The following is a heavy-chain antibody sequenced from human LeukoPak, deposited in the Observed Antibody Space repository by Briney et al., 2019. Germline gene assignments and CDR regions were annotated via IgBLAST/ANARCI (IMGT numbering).Heavy chain of an antibody. J-gene: IGHJ6*03. Sequence: PGGSLRLSCAASGFTFSSYEMNWVRQAPGKGLEWVSYISSSGSTIYYADSVKGRFTISRDNAKNSLYLQMNSLRAEDTAVYYCARDAWIQLWSPLDYYYMDVWGKGTTVTVSS. CDR1: GFTFSSYE. CDR3: ARDAWIQLWSPLDYYYMDV. CDR2: ISSSGSTI. D-gene: IGHD5-18*01. V-gene: IGHV3-48*03.